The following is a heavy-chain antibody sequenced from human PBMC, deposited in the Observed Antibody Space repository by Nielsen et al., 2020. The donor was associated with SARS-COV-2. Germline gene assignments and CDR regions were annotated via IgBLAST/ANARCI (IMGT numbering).Heavy chain of an antibody. CDR1: GGSFSGYY. CDR3: ARTSTISYYYYMDV. J-gene: IGHJ6*03. D-gene: IGHD5/OR15-5a*01. CDR2: IYYSGST. V-gene: IGHV4-34*01. Sequence: GSLRLSCAVYGGSFSGYYWGWIRQPPGKGLEWIGSIYYSGSTYYNPSLKSRVTISVDTSKNQFSLRLSSVTASDTAVYYCARTSTISYYYYMDVWGKGTTVTVSS.